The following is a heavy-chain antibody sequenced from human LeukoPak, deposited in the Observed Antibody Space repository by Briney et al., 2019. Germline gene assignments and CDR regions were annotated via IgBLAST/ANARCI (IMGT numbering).Heavy chain of an antibody. CDR3: ARAEGYCSSTSCYWWFDP. J-gene: IGHJ5*02. V-gene: IGHV3-33*01. CDR1: GFTFSSYG. D-gene: IGHD2-2*01. Sequence: GRSLRLSCAASGFTFSSYGMHWVRQAPGKGLEWVAVIWYDGSNKYYADSVKGRFTISRDNSKNTLYLQMNSLRAEDTAVYYCARAEGYCSSTSCYWWFDPWGQGTLVTVSS. CDR2: IWYDGSNK.